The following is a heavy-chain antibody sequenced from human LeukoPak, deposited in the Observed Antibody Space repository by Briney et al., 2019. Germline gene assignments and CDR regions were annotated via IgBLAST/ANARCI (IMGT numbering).Heavy chain of an antibody. CDR2: IYHSGST. V-gene: IGHV4-38-2*02. CDR1: GNSITSGYY. D-gene: IGHD4-23*01. Sequence: PSETLSLTCAVSGNSITSGYYWGWIRQPPGKGLEWIGSIYHSGSTYYNPSLKSRVTISVDTSKNQFSLKLSSVTAADTAVYYCAREVTVASFDYWGQATLVTVSS. J-gene: IGHJ4*02. CDR3: AREVTVASFDY.